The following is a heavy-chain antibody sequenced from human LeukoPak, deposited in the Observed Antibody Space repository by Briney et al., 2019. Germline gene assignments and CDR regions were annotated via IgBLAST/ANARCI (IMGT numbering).Heavy chain of an antibody. D-gene: IGHD6-25*01. J-gene: IGHJ6*02. V-gene: IGHV4-34*01. CDR3: ARSRQRYSSAGMDV. CDR1: GGSFSGYY. CDR2: INHSGST. Sequence: SETLSLTCAVYGGSFSGYYWSWIRQPPGKGLEWIGEINHSGSTNYNPSLKSRVTISVDTSKNQFSLKLSSVTAADTAVYYCARSRQRYSSAGMDVWGQGTTVTVSS.